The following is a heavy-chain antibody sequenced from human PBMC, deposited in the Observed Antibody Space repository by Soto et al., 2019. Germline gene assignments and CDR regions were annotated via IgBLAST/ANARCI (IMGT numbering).Heavy chain of an antibody. Sequence: SETLSLTCTVSGGSISSYSHYCGWIRQPPGQGLEWIGYMYYSGSTNYNPSLKSRVTISVDTSKNQFSLKLSSVTAADTAVYYCAREGYGEYAGGAFDSWGQGTMVTFSS. D-gene: IGHD4-17*01. CDR2: MYYSGST. V-gene: IGHV4-61*01. CDR3: AREGYGEYAGGAFDS. CDR1: GGSISSYSHY. J-gene: IGHJ3*02.